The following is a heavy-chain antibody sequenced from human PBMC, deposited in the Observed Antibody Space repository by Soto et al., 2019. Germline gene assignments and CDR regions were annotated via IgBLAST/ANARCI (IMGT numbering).Heavy chain of an antibody. CDR1: GFSLSTSGVG. Sequence: QITLKESGPTLVKPTQTLTLTCTFSGFSLSTSGVGVGWIRQPPGKALEWLALIYRDDDKRYSPSLKSRLTITKDTSKNQVVLTRTNMDPVDTATYYCAHSLLWFGESFHFDYWGQGTLVTVSS. CDR2: IYRDDDK. V-gene: IGHV2-5*02. D-gene: IGHD3-10*01. CDR3: AHSLLWFGESFHFDY. J-gene: IGHJ4*02.